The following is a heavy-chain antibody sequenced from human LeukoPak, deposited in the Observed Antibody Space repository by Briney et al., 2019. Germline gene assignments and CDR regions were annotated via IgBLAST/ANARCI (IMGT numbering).Heavy chain of an antibody. V-gene: IGHV4-59*13. CDR3: ARDSSGYRRGSFDY. D-gene: IGHD3-22*01. CDR1: GGSISGNY. CDR2: IHYSGNT. Sequence: SETLSLTCTVSGGSISGNYWSWIRQSPGKGLEWIGYIHYSGNTNYNPSLKSRVTISVDTSENQFSLKLSSVTAADTSVYYCARDSSGYRRGSFDYWGQGTLVTVSS. J-gene: IGHJ4*02.